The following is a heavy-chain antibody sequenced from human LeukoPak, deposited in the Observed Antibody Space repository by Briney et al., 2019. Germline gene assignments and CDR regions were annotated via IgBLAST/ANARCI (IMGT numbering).Heavy chain of an antibody. D-gene: IGHD6-13*01. Sequence: SPCLSLTCTVSGGSISSGSYDWYWLRQPGGKGLEWSGHISTSGSMNYNPSLKSRVTISVDTSKNQFSLKLTSVTAADTAVYYCARTYSSSGYGYWFDPWGQGTLVTVSS. J-gene: IGHJ5*02. CDR3: ARTYSSSGYGYWFDP. CDR1: GGSISSGSYD. CDR2: ISTSGSM. V-gene: IGHV4-61*09.